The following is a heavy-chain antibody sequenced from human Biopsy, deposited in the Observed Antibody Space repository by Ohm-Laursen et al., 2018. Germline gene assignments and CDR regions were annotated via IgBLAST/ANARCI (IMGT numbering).Heavy chain of an antibody. V-gene: IGHV3-21*01. CDR2: ISSSSDNI. CDR3: ARSRGSSGIATIYYYGLDV. J-gene: IGHJ6*02. D-gene: IGHD3-10*01. Sequence: GSLRLSCTASGFTLSRYSMNWVRQTPGKGLEWVATISSSSDNIYYVDSVKGRFTISRDNAKNSLYLQMNSLRAEDTAVYYCARSRGSSGIATIYYYGLDVWGQGPTLTVSS. CDR1: GFTLSRYS.